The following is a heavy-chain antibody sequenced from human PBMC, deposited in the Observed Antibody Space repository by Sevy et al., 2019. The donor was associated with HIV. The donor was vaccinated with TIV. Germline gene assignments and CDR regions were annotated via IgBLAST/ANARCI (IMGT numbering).Heavy chain of an antibody. Sequence: SETLSLTCAVYGGSFSGYYWSWIRQPPGKGLEWIGEINHTGSTNYNPSLKSRVTISVDTSKNQFSLKLSSVTAADTAVYYCARNYDSSDHYLGNWGQGTLVTVSS. CDR1: GGSFSGYY. CDR3: ARNYDSSDHYLGN. J-gene: IGHJ4*02. V-gene: IGHV4-34*01. D-gene: IGHD3-22*01. CDR2: INHTGST.